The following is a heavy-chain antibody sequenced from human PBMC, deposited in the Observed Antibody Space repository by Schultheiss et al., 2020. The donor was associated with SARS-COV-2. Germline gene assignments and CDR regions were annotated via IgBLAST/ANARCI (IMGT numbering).Heavy chain of an antibody. Sequence: ASVKVSCKTSGYIFTYHYIHWVRQAPGQGLEWMGIINPSGGSTSYAQKFQGRVTMTRDTSTSTVYMELSRLRSDDTAVYYCARLEPETIRYSNYTDYWGQGTLVTVSS. CDR2: INPSGGST. V-gene: IGHV1-46*01. CDR3: ARLEPETIRYSNYTDY. J-gene: IGHJ4*02. CDR1: GYIFTYHY. D-gene: IGHD4-11*01.